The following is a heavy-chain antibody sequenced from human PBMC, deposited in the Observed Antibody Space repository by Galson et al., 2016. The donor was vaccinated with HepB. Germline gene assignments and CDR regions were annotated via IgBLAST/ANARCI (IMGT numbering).Heavy chain of an antibody. CDR3: AKSGRYYGVDHFDY. Sequence: SLRLSCAASGFTFSSYGMHWVRQAPGKGLEGVAVISYDGSNKYYADSVKGRFTISRDNSKNTLYLQMNSLRAEDTAVYYCAKSGRYYGVDHFDYWGQGTLVTVSS. CDR2: ISYDGSNK. J-gene: IGHJ4*02. CDR1: GFTFSSYG. D-gene: IGHD4-17*01. V-gene: IGHV3-30*18.